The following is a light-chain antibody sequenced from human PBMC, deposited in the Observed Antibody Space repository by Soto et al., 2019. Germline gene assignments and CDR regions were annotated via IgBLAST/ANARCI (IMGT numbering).Light chain of an antibody. CDR1: QSISSSY. Sequence: EIVMTQSPATLSVSPGERATLSCGASQSISSSYLAWYQQKPGQAPRLLIYGASTRATGIPARFSGSGSGTDFTLTISSLEPEDFAVYFCQQRSSWPLTFGGGTKVDI. CDR2: GAS. J-gene: IGKJ4*02. V-gene: IGKV3D-20*02. CDR3: QQRSSWPLT.